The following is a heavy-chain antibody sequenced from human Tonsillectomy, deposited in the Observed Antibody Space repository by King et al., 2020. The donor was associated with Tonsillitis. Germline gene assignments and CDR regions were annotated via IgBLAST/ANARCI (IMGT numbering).Heavy chain of an antibody. CDR3: ASSYYYGSGSYLGAFDY. CDR2: IYYSGST. D-gene: IGHD3-10*01. CDR1: DGSISSYY. Sequence: VQLQESGPGLVKPSETLSLTCTVSDGSISSYYWSWIRQPPGKGLEWIGYIYYSGSTNYNPSLKSRVTISVDTSKNQFSLKLSSVTAADTAVYYCASSYYYGSGSYLGAFDYWGQGTLVTVSS. J-gene: IGHJ4*02. V-gene: IGHV4-59*01.